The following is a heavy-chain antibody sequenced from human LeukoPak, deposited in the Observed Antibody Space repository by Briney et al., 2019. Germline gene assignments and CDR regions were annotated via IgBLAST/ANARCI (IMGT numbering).Heavy chain of an antibody. CDR2: IIPIFGTA. V-gene: IGHV1-69*13. CDR3: ARLTWAELLWFGEPSYYYGMDV. Sequence: SVKVSCKASGGTFSSYAISWVRQAPGQGLEWMGGIIPIFGTANYAQKFQGRVTITADESTSTVYMELSSLRSEDTAVYYCARLTWAELLWFGEPSYYYGMDVWGQGTTVTVSS. D-gene: IGHD3-10*01. J-gene: IGHJ6*02. CDR1: GGTFSSYA.